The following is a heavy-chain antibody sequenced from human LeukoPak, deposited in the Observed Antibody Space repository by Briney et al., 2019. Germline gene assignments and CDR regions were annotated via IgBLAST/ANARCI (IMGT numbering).Heavy chain of an antibody. CDR3: ARDAYDLGAFDI. Sequence: SETLSLTCTVSGGSISSYYWSWIRQPPGKGLEWIGRIYTSGSTNYNPSLKSRVTISVDTSKNQFSLKLSSVTAADTAVYYCARDAYDLGAFDIWGQGTMVTVSS. J-gene: IGHJ3*02. D-gene: IGHD3-3*01. V-gene: IGHV4-4*07. CDR1: GGSISSYY. CDR2: IYTSGST.